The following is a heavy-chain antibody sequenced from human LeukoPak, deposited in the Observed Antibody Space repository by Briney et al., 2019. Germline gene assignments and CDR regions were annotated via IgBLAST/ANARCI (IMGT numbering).Heavy chain of an antibody. Sequence: GGSLRLSCALSGFTFGTYDIHWVRQAPGKGLEWVAVIWYDGSNKYYADSVKGRFTISRGNSKNTLYLQMNSLRAEDTAVYYCARDLAGNYYYYGMDVWGQGTTVTVPS. J-gene: IGHJ6*01. D-gene: IGHD6-19*01. V-gene: IGHV3-33*01. CDR2: IWYDGSNK. CDR3: ARDLAGNYYYYGMDV. CDR1: GFTFGTYD.